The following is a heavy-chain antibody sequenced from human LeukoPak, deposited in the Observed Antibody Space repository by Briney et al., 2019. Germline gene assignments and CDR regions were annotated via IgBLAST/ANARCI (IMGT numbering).Heavy chain of an antibody. Sequence: ASVKVSCKASGGTFGSHAISWVGQAPGQGLEWMGRIIPILGIANYAQKFQGRVTITADKSTSTAYMELSSLRSEDTAVYYCARGQGWYSPDYWGQGTLVTVSS. V-gene: IGHV1-69*04. CDR1: GGTFGSHA. CDR3: ARGQGWYSPDY. J-gene: IGHJ4*02. CDR2: IIPILGIA. D-gene: IGHD6-19*01.